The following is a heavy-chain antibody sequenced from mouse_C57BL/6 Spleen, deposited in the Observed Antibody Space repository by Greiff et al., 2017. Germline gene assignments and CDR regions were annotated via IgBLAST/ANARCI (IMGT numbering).Heavy chain of an antibody. D-gene: IGHD2-3*01. CDR3: TRGHDGYQTFDY. J-gene: IGHJ2*01. V-gene: IGHV1-15*01. CDR2: IDPETGGT. Sequence: VQLQQSGAELVRPGASVTLSCKASGYTFTDYEMHWVKQTPVHGLEWIGAIDPETGGTAYNQKFKGKAILTADKSSSTAYMELRSLTSEDSAVYYCTRGHDGYQTFDYWGQGTTLTVSS. CDR1: GYTFTDYE.